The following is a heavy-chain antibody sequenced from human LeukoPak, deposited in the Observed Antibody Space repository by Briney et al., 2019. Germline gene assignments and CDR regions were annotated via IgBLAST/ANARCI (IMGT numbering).Heavy chain of an antibody. Sequence: GRSLRLSCAASGFTFDDYAMHWVRQPPGKGLEWVSGISWNSGSIGYADSVKGRFTISRGNAKDSLYLQMNSLRAEDMALYYCTKALTDSSSSYFDNWGQGTLVTVSS. J-gene: IGHJ4*02. CDR2: ISWNSGSI. CDR3: TKALTDSSSSYFDN. V-gene: IGHV3-9*03. D-gene: IGHD6-6*01. CDR1: GFTFDDYA.